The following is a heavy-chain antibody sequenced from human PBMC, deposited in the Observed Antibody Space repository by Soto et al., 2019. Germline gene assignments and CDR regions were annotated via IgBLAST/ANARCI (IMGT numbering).Heavy chain of an antibody. CDR3: ASGTIGDYTDGFDY. J-gene: IGHJ4*02. CDR2: IYHSGST. CDR1: GGSISSGGYS. V-gene: IGHV4-30-2*01. D-gene: IGHD4-17*01. Sequence: TLSLTCAVSGGSISSGGYSWSWILQPPGKGLEWIGYIYHSGSTYYNPSLKSRVTISVDRSKNQFSLKLSSVTAADTAVYYCASGTIGDYTDGFDYWGQGTLVTVSS.